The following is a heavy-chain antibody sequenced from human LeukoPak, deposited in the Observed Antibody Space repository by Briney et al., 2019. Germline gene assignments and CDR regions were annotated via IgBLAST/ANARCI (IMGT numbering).Heavy chain of an antibody. CDR1: GGSISSYY. CDR2: IYYSGST. Sequence: SETLSLTCTGSGGSISSYYWSWIRQPPGKGLEWIGYIYYSGSTNYNPSLKSRVTISVDTSKNQFSLKLSSVTAADTAVYYCARSFRYYYGSGSYYYYGMDVWGQGTTVTVSS. V-gene: IGHV4-59*01. J-gene: IGHJ6*02. CDR3: ARSFRYYYGSGSYYYYGMDV. D-gene: IGHD3-10*01.